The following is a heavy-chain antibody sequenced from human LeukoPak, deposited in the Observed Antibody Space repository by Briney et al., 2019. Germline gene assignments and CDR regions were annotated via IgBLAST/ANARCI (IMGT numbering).Heavy chain of an antibody. V-gene: IGHV1-69*06. D-gene: IGHD3-22*01. Sequence: SVKVSCKASGGTFSSYGISWVRQAPGQGLGWMASIIPIFGTTNYAQKFQGRVTITADTSTSIAYMDLRSLRSEDTAVYYCARDYYYDSSGYHPAEYFNHWGQGTLVTVSS. CDR1: GGTFSSYG. J-gene: IGHJ1*01. CDR2: IIPIFGTT. CDR3: ARDYYYDSSGYHPAEYFNH.